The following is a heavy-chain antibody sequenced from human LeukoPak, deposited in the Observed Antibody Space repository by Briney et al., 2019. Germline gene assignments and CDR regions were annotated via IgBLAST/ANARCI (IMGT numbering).Heavy chain of an antibody. D-gene: IGHD3-22*01. J-gene: IGHJ4*02. V-gene: IGHV3-9*01. CDR2: ISWNSGSI. CDR3: AKDMSYYDSSGYLDY. Sequence: GRSLRLSCAASGFTFDDYAMHWVRQAPGKGLEWVSGISWNSGSIGYADSVKGRFTISRDNAKNSLYLQMNSLRAEDTALYYCAKDMSYYDSSGYLDYWGQGTLVTVSS. CDR1: GFTFDDYA.